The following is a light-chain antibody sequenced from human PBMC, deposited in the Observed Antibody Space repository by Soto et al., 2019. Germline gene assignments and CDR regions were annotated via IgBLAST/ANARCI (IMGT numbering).Light chain of an antibody. Sequence: QSALTQPPSASGSRGQSVTISCTGNSNDVGHSSFISWYQQHPGKGPKLIIYEVSKRPSGVPDRFSGSKSGNTASLSVSWLQDEDETDYFCNAQADNGKHVFGTGTKVTVL. J-gene: IGLJ1*01. V-gene: IGLV2-8*01. CDR2: EVS. CDR1: SNDVGHSSF. CDR3: NAQADNGKHV.